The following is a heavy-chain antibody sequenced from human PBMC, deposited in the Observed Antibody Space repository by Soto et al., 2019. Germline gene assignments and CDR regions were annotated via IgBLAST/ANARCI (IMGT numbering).Heavy chain of an antibody. CDR1: GGSISSGGSY. Sequence: SETLSLTCTVSGGSISSGGSYWSWIRQHPGKGLEWIGYTYYSGSTYYNPSLKSRVTISVDTSKNQFSLKLSSVTAADTAVYYCARDLNYDSSGYPNDAFDIWGQGTMVTVSS. J-gene: IGHJ3*02. D-gene: IGHD3-22*01. V-gene: IGHV4-31*03. CDR2: TYYSGST. CDR3: ARDLNYDSSGYPNDAFDI.